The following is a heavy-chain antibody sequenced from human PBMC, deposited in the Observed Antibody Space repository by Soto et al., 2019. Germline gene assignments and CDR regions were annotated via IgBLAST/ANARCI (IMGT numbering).Heavy chain of an antibody. J-gene: IGHJ4*02. CDR2: ISAYNGNT. Sequence: QVQLVQSGGEVKKPGASVKVSCKASGYTFSNYGISWVRQAPGQGLEWVGWISAYNGNTNYAQKFQGRVTLTTDTSTSTAYMELRSLRSDDTAVYYCAREYYYDSRGNFDYWGLGTLVTVSS. D-gene: IGHD3-22*01. CDR1: GYTFSNYG. V-gene: IGHV1-18*01. CDR3: AREYYYDSRGNFDY.